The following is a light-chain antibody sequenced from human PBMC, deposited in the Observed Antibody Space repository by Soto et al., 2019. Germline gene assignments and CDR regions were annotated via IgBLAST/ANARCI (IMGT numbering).Light chain of an antibody. V-gene: IGKV3-11*01. J-gene: IGKJ4*01. Sequence: EMVLTQSPATLSISPGESATLSCRASQNVGLNFAWYQQKSGQPPRLLIHTASSRATGIPARFSGSGSRTDFSLTITSLEPQDIAVYYCQERGRWPRATFGVGTKVEMK. CDR1: QNVGLN. CDR3: QERGRWPRAT. CDR2: TAS.